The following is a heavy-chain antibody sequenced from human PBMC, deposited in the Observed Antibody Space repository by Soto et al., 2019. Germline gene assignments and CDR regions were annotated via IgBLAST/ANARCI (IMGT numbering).Heavy chain of an antibody. CDR2: ISAYNGNT. V-gene: IGHV1-18*01. J-gene: IGHJ3*02. CDR3: ARALKRIAAAGGHAFDI. Sequence: QVQLVQSGAEVKKPGASVKVSFKASGYTFTSYGISWVRQAPGQGLEWMGWISAYNGNTNYAQKLQGRVTMTTDTSTRTGYMEIRSLRSDDTAVYYCARALKRIAAAGGHAFDIWCQGTMVTVSS. D-gene: IGHD6-13*01. CDR1: GYTFTSYG.